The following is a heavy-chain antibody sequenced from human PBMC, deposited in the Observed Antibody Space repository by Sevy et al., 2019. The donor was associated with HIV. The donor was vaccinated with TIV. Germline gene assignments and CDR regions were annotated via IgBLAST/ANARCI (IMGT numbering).Heavy chain of an antibody. Sequence: GGSLRLSCAASGFTFSSNTMNWLRQAPGKGLEWVSSISSRSTYIFYADSVNGRFTISRDNSKKSLFLQMNSLRVEDTAVYYCARGDKDGWFDPWGQGTPVTVSS. V-gene: IGHV3-21*01. CDR2: ISSRSTYI. J-gene: IGHJ5*02. CDR1: GFTFSSNT. D-gene: IGHD3-9*01. CDR3: ARGDKDGWFDP.